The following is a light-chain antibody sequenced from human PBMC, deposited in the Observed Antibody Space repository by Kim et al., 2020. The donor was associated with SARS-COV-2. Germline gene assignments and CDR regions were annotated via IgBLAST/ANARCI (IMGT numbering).Light chain of an antibody. CDR3: QQSYSTPRT. V-gene: IGKV1-39*01. J-gene: IGKJ1*01. Sequence: DILMTQSPSSLSASVGDRVTITCRASEIIDTYLNWYQQKPGKAPKLLIYTASDLQSGVPSRFSGSGSGTDFTLSISSLQPEDFATYYCQQSYSTPRTFGQGTKVDIK. CDR2: TAS. CDR1: EIIDTY.